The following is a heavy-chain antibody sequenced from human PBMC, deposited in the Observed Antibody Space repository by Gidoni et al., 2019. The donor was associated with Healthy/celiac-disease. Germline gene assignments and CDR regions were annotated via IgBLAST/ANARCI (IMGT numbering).Heavy chain of an antibody. CDR3: AKGGDTTVTPADCDY. CDR1: GFTFRSYA. D-gene: IGHD4-17*01. Sequence: EVQLLESGGGLVQPGGSLRLSCAASGFTFRSYAMSWVRQAPGKGLDWVSAMSGSGGSTYYADSVKGRFTISRDNSKNTLYLQMNSLRAEDTAVYYCAKGGDTTVTPADCDYWGQGTLVTVSS. V-gene: IGHV3-23*01. J-gene: IGHJ4*02. CDR2: MSGSGGST.